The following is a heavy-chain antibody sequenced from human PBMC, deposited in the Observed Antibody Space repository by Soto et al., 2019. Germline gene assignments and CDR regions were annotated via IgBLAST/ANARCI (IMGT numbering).Heavy chain of an antibody. J-gene: IGHJ6*03. Sequence: EVQVLESGGGLVQPGGSLRLSCVASGFTFSTYAMNWVRQAPGKGLEWVSGISGSGSDRYYADSVRGRFTISRDNSNNTLILQMNSLRAEDTAIYYCTKTPRSYYYYMDVWGKGTSVTVSS. CDR3: TKTPRSYYYYMDV. D-gene: IGHD3-10*01. V-gene: IGHV3-23*01. CDR2: ISGSGSDR. CDR1: GFTFSTYA.